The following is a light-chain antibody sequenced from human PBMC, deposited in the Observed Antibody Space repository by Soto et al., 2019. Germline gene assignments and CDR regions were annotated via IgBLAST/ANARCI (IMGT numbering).Light chain of an antibody. CDR1: QGISSY. Sequence: AIRMTQSPSSFSASTGDRVTITCRASQGISSYLAWYQQKPGKAPKLLIYAASTLQSGVPSRFSGSGSGIDFTLTISCLQSEDFATYYCQQYYSYPRTFGQGTKVEIK. CDR2: AAS. CDR3: QQYYSYPRT. V-gene: IGKV1-8*01. J-gene: IGKJ1*01.